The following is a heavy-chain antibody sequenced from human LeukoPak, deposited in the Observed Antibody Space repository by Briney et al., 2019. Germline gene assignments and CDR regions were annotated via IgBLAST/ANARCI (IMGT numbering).Heavy chain of an antibody. D-gene: IGHD3-10*01. V-gene: IGHV3-23*01. J-gene: IGHJ4*02. Sequence: GGSLRLSCAASGLTFSSYAMSWVRQAPGKGLEWVSAISGSGGSTYYADSVKGRFTISRDNSKNTLYLQMNSLRAEDTAVYYCAKWGAYYYGSGSYSELDYWGQGTLVTVSS. CDR3: AKWGAYYYGSGSYSELDY. CDR2: ISGSGGST. CDR1: GLTFSSYA.